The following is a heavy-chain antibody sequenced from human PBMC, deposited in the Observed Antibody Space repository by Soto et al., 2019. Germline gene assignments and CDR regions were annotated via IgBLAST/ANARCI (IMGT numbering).Heavy chain of an antibody. V-gene: IGHV4-59*08. CDR3: ARQDDFWSGYSFNAFDI. CDR2: IYYSGST. CDR1: GGSISSYY. Sequence: TLSLTCPVSGGSISSYYWSWIRQPPGKGLEWIGYIYYSGSTNYNPSLKSRVTISVDTSKNQFSLKLSSVTAADTAVYYFARQDDFWSGYSFNAFDIWGQGTMVTVSS. D-gene: IGHD3-3*01. J-gene: IGHJ3*02.